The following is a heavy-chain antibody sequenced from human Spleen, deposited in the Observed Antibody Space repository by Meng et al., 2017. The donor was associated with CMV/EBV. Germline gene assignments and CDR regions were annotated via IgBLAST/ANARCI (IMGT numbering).Heavy chain of an antibody. CDR1: GFTFSNYS. CDR3: AKDKESGSYYYFDY. Sequence: GESLKISCADSGFTFSNYSMKWVRQAPGKGLEWVSSISSRSTYIYYADSVKGRFTISRDNAKNSLYLQMNSLRAEDTALYYCAKDKESGSYYYFDYWGQGALVTVSS. CDR2: ISSRSTYI. V-gene: IGHV3-21*04. J-gene: IGHJ4*02. D-gene: IGHD1-26*01.